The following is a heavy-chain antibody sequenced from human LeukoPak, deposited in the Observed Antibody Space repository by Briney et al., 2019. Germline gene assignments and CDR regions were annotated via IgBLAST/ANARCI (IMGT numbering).Heavy chain of an antibody. D-gene: IGHD1-1*01. CDR3: ATTRIPDTYYFDY. CDR2: IYTSGST. J-gene: IGHJ4*02. Sequence: PSETLSLTCTVSGGSISSGSYYWSWIRQPAGKGLEWIGRIYTSGSTNYNPSLKSRVTISVDTSKNQFSLKLSSVTAADTAVYYCATTRIPDTYYFDYWGQGTLVTVSS. CDR1: GGSISSGSYY. V-gene: IGHV4-61*02.